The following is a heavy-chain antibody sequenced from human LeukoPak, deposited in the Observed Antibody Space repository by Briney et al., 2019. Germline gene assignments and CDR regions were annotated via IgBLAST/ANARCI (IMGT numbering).Heavy chain of an antibody. Sequence: GASVKVSCKASGYTFTSYYMHWVRQAPGQGLEWMGWMNPNSGATNYAQKFQGRVTMTRDTSSSTAYMELRSLRSDDTAVYYCARAAYYYDSSGYYPKADWGQGTLVTVSS. D-gene: IGHD3-22*01. V-gene: IGHV1-2*02. J-gene: IGHJ4*02. CDR2: MNPNSGAT. CDR3: ARAAYYYDSSGYYPKAD. CDR1: GYTFTSYY.